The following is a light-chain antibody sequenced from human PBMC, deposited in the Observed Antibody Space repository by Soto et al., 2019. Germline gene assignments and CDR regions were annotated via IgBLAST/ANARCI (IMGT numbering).Light chain of an antibody. CDR3: HQYGSSPWT. V-gene: IGKV3-20*01. CDR1: QSVTSNS. CDR2: GTS. Sequence: EIVLTQSPGTLSLSPGERVTLSCRASQSVTSNSLAWYQQKPDQAPRLLIYGTSSRATGIPDRFSGSGSGTDFTLTISRLEPEDFAVYCCHQYGSSPWTFGQGTKVEIK. J-gene: IGKJ1*01.